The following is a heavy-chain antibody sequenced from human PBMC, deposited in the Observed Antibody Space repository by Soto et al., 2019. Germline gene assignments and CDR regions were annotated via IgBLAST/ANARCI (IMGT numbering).Heavy chain of an antibody. D-gene: IGHD5-12*01. J-gene: IGHJ6*02. CDR2: ISGSGGST. CDR1: GFTFSSYA. Sequence: PVGSLRLSCAASGFTFSSYAMSWVRQAPGKGLEWVSAISGSGGSTYYADSVKGRLTISRDNSKNTLYLQMNSLRAEDTAVYYCAKEIYSGYDSYGMDVWGQGTTVTVSS. CDR3: AKEIYSGYDSYGMDV. V-gene: IGHV3-23*01.